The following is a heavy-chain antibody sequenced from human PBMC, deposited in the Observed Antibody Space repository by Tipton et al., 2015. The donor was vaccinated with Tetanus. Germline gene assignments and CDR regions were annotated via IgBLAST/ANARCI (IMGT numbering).Heavy chain of an antibody. J-gene: IGHJ4*02. CDR1: GYTFTHYG. CDR2: INPGNGNV. D-gene: IGHD3-10*01. Sequence: QSGPEVKKPGASVKVSRKASGYTFTHYGMHWVRQASGQRLEWMGWINPGNGNVKYSQKFQGRVTITRDASASTAYMELSSLRSEDTAVFYCARDYYGSGSYYFMDHWGQGTLVTVSS. V-gene: IGHV1-3*01. CDR3: ARDYYGSGSYYFMDH.